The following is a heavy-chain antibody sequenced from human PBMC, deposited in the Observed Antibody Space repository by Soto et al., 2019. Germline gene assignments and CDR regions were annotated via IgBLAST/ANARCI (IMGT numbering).Heavy chain of an antibody. D-gene: IGHD1-26*01. V-gene: IGHV3-11*01. CDR2: IRSSGSSM. Sequence: QVQLVESGGGLVKPGGSLRLSCAASGFTFSDYYMSWIRQAPGKGLEWVSYIRSSGSSMYYADSVKGRFTISRDNAKKSLYLQMNSLRAEDTAVYYWARDWALRSGMDVWGQGTTVTVSS. J-gene: IGHJ6*02. CDR1: GFTFSDYY. CDR3: ARDWALRSGMDV.